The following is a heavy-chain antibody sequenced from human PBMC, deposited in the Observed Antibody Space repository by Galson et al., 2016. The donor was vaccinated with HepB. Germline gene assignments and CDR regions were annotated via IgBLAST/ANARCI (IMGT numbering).Heavy chain of an antibody. CDR2: ISGSGGTT. J-gene: IGHJ4*02. V-gene: IGHV3-23*01. CDR1: GFTFSIYA. CDR3: AKFRVATNPGNFDY. Sequence: SLRLSCAASGFTFSIYATSWVRQAPGKGLEWVSAISGSGGTTYYADSVKGRFTISRDNSKNTLYLQMNSLRAEDTAVYYCAKFRVATNPGNFDYWGQGTLVTVSS. D-gene: IGHD5-12*01.